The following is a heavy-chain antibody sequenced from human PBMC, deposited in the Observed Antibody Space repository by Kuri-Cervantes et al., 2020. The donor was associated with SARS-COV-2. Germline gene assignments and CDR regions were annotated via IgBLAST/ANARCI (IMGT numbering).Heavy chain of an antibody. J-gene: IGHJ6*02. D-gene: IGHD6-13*01. CDR2: INPSGGST. CDR3: ARDRKAAAGTYYYGMDV. Sequence: ASVKVSCKASGYTFTSYYMHWVRQAPGQGLEWMGIINPSGGSTSYAQKFQGRVTMTTDTSTSTAYMELRSLRSDDTAVYYCARDRKAAAGTYYYGMDVWGQGTTVTVSS. CDR1: GYTFTSYY. V-gene: IGHV1-46*01.